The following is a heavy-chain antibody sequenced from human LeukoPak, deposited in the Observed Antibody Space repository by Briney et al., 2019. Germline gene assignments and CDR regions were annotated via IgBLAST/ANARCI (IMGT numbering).Heavy chain of an antibody. CDR3: ARGGTWPVHFDY. V-gene: IGHV4-59*12. J-gene: IGHJ4*02. CDR2: IYYSGST. CDR1: GGSISSYY. D-gene: IGHD6-19*01. Sequence: PSETLSLTCTVSGGSISSYYWSWIRQPPGKGLEWIGYIYYSGSTNYNPSLKSRVTISVDTSKNQFSLKLNSVTAADTAVYYCARGGTWPVHFDYWGQGTLVTVSS.